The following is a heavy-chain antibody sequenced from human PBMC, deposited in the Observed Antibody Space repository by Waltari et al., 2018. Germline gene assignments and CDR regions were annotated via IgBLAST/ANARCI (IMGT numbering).Heavy chain of an antibody. CDR2: VSSGGKT. D-gene: IGHD3-10*01. V-gene: IGHV4-39*01. CDR1: GGSISGAYY. Sequence: QLQLQESGPGLVKPSETPSLICTVSGGSISGAYYWDWIRQSPGTGLEWIGDVSSGGKTNYNPSRKSRVTIATDTSKNQFSLRLSSVTAADTAVYYCARHRGVHTGYPGLDPWGQGTLVTVSS. CDR3: ARHRGVHTGYPGLDP. J-gene: IGHJ5*02.